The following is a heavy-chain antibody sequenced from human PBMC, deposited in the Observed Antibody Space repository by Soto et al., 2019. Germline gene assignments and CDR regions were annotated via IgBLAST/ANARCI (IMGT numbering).Heavy chain of an antibody. CDR3: ARVGATTVSTMDY. CDR2: ARHKANSYTT. CDR1: GFTFTDHY. V-gene: IGHV3-72*01. J-gene: IGHJ4*02. Sequence: EVQLVESGGGLVQPGGSLRLSCAASGFTFTDHYMDWVRQAPGKGLEWVGRARHKANSYTTEYAASVNGRFTISRADSKTSLYLQMNSLTTEDTAVYDFARVGATTVSTMDYWGQGTLVTVSS. D-gene: IGHD4-17*01.